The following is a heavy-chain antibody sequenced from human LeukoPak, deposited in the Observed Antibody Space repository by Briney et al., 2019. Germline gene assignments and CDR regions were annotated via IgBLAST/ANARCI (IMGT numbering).Heavy chain of an antibody. D-gene: IGHD2-2*01. CDR2: INPNSGGT. Sequence: ASVTVSFKASGYTFTVYYMHWVRQAPGQGLEWMGCINPNSGGTNYAQKFQSRVTMTRDTYISTAYMELSRLRSHDTAVYYGAVTKQVPAIDAFDIRGQGTMATDSS. CDR3: AVTKQVPAIDAFDI. V-gene: IGHV1-2*02. CDR1: GYTFTVYY. J-gene: IGHJ3*02.